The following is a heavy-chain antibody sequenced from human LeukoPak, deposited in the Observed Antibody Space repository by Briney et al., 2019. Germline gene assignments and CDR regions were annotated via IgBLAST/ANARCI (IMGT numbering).Heavy chain of an antibody. CDR3: AREGSNSAYGMDV. CDR2: IYSGGST. J-gene: IGHJ6*02. CDR1: GFTFSSYA. V-gene: IGHV3-53*01. Sequence: GGSLSLSCAASGFTFSSYAMSWVRQAPGKGLEWVSVIYSGGSTYYADSVKGRFTISRDKSKNTLYLQMNSLRVEDTAVYYCAREGSNSAYGMDVWGQGTTVTVSS. D-gene: IGHD1-1*01.